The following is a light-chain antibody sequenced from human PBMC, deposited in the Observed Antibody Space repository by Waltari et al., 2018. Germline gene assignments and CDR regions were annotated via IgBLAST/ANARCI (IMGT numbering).Light chain of an antibody. CDR3: GAWDSRLGVWV. CDR2: DNH. J-gene: IGLJ3*02. CDR1: RPDVGTNY. Sequence: QSVLPQPPSVSAPPGQKVTISCSARRPDVGTNYVSWYQQLPGKAPEILIYDNHKRPSVIADRFSGSKSGMSATLVITGLQTGDEADYYCGAWDSRLGVWVFGGGTKLTVL. V-gene: IGLV1-51*01.